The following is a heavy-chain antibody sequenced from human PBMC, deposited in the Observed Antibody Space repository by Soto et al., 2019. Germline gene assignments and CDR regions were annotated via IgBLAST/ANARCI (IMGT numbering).Heavy chain of an antibody. CDR2: ISGSGGST. CDR1: GFTFSSYA. D-gene: IGHD6-13*01. J-gene: IGHJ5*02. Sequence: GGSLRLSCAASGFTFSSYAMSWVRQAPGKGLEWVSAISGSGGSTYYADSVKGRFTISRDNSKNTLYLQMNSLRAEDTAVYYCASRRGRQQLVVTWFDPWGQGTLVTVSS. CDR3: ASRRGRQQLVVTWFDP. V-gene: IGHV3-23*01.